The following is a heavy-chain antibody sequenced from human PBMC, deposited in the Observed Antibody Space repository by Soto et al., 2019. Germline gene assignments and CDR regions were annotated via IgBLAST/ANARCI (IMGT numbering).Heavy chain of an antibody. Sequence: GGSLRLSCAASGFTFSSYAMHWVRQAPGKGLEWVAVISYDGSNKYYADSVKGRFTISRDNSKNTLYLQMNSLRAEDTAVYYCAGEYSSSSAFDIWGQGTMVTVSS. CDR1: GFTFSSYA. V-gene: IGHV3-30-3*01. J-gene: IGHJ3*02. D-gene: IGHD6-6*01. CDR2: ISYDGSNK. CDR3: AGEYSSSSAFDI.